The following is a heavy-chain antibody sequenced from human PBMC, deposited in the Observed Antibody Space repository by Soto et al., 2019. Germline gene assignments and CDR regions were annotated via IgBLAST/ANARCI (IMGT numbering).Heavy chain of an antibody. D-gene: IGHD6-13*01. CDR1: GGSISSGVYY. CDR3: AWGYSRSYHRLDY. V-gene: IGHV4-31*03. CDR2: IYYSGST. J-gene: IGHJ4*02. Sequence: SETLSLTCTVSGGSISSGVYYWSWLRQYPGKGLEWIGHIYYSGSTYYNPSLKSRVTISVDTSKNQFSLTLSSVTAADTAVYYCAWGYSRSYHRLDYWGQGTLVTVSS.